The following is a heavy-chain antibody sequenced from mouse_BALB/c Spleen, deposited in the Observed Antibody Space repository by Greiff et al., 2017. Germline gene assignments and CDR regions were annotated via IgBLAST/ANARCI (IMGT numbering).Heavy chain of an antibody. Sequence: EVKLMESGGDLVKPGGSLKLSCAASGFTFSSYGMSWVRQTPDKRLEWVATISSGGSYTYYPDSVKGRFTISRDNAKNTLYLQMSSLKSEDTAMYYCARHVYYCNYSYAMDYWGQVTSVTVSS. CDR1: GFTFSSYG. V-gene: IGHV5-6*01. CDR2: ISSGGSYT. CDR3: ARHVYYCNYSYAMDY. J-gene: IGHJ4*01. D-gene: IGHD2-1*01.